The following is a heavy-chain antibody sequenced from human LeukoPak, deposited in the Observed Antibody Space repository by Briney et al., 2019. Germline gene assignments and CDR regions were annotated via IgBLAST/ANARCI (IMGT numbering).Heavy chain of an antibody. CDR3: ARGHYYFDY. J-gene: IGHJ4*02. V-gene: IGHV3-7*04. CDR1: GFTFGAYW. Sequence: GGSLRLSCAAAGFTFGAYWMSWVRQAPGKGLEWVANIKQDGSEKYYVGSVKGRFTISRDNAKNSVYLQMNSLRGEDTAVYYCARGHYYFDYWGQGTLVTVSS. CDR2: IKQDGSEK.